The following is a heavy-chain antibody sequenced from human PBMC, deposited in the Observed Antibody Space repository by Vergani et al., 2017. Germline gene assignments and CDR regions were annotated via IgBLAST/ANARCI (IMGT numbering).Heavy chain of an antibody. CDR2: ISYEGSNK. Sequence: QVQLVESGGGVVQPERPLTLPCAASVFPFCIYRMHCPRRAPGKGLVWVAFISYEGSNKYYADSVKGRFTISRDNSKNTLYLQMNSLRAEDTAVYYCAKDQYQLLYYYYGMDVWGQGTTVTVSS. J-gene: IGHJ6*02. V-gene: IGHV3-30*18. D-gene: IGHD2-2*01. CDR1: VFPFCIYR. CDR3: AKDQYQLLYYYYGMDV.